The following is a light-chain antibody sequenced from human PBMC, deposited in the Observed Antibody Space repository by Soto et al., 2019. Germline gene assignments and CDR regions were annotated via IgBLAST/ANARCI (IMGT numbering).Light chain of an antibody. CDR2: GAS. Sequence: EIVLTQSPGTLSLSPGEGATLGFRASQSVSSSYTAWCQQRPGQTPSLLIYGASTRATGVPDRFSGSGSGTHFTLTISRLEPGDFAVYYCQHFGGTTFTFGQGTRVEIK. CDR1: QSVSSSY. J-gene: IGKJ5*01. CDR3: QHFGGTTFT. V-gene: IGKV3-20*01.